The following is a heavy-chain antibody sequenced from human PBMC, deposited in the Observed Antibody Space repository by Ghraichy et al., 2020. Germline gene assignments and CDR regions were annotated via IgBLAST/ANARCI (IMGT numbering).Heavy chain of an antibody. J-gene: IGHJ4*02. D-gene: IGHD6-19*01. CDR2: IYNNGIT. CDR1: GGSISGYY. V-gene: IGHV4-59*08. CDR3: ARRRAVPVLDY. Sequence: SQTLSLTCTVSGGSISGYYWSWIRQPPGKGLEWVGYIYNNGITNYNPSLKSRLTISVDTSKNQFSLNLSSVTAADTAVYYCARRRAVPVLDYWGPGTLVTVSS.